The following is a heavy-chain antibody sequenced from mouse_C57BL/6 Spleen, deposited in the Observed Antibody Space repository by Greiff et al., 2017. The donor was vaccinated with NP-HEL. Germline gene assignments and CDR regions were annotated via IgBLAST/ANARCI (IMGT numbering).Heavy chain of an antibody. J-gene: IGHJ4*01. CDR3: ARDSLYYGTYYAMDY. CDR2: INPSNGGT. V-gene: IGHV1-53*01. D-gene: IGHD2-1*01. Sequence: QVQLQQPGTELVKPGASVKLSCKASGYTFTSYWMHWVKQRPGQGLAWIGNINPSNGGTNYNEKFKSKATLTVDKSSSTAYMQLSSLTSEDSAVYYCARDSLYYGTYYAMDYWGQGTSVTVSS. CDR1: GYTFTSYW.